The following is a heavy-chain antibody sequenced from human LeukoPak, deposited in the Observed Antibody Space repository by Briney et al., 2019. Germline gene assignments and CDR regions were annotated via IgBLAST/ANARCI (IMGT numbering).Heavy chain of an antibody. CDR1: GFTLNNYA. V-gene: IGHV3-23*01. CDR3: AKRAGQQLTYWYIDL. CDR2: ISNSYNT. J-gene: IGHJ2*01. D-gene: IGHD6-13*01. Sequence: HPGGSLRLSCAASGFTLNNYAMSWVRQAPGKGLECVSTISNSYNTYYADSVKGRFTISRDNSKNMLYLQMDSLRADDTAIYYCAKRAGQQLTYWYIDLWGRGTLVSVSS.